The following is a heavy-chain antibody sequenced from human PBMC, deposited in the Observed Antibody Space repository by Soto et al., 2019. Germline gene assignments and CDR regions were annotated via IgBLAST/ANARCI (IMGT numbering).Heavy chain of an antibody. CDR2: LYPGDSDF. Sequence: PGESLKISCKGSGYSFTNYWIGWVRQMPGKGLEWMGILYPGDSDFRYSPSFQGQVTISADKSISTAYLQWTSLKASDTAIYYCATIIDSSSSFAYWGQGTTVTVSS. CDR3: ATIIDSSSSFAY. D-gene: IGHD6-6*01. V-gene: IGHV5-51*01. CDR1: GYSFTNYW. J-gene: IGHJ4*02.